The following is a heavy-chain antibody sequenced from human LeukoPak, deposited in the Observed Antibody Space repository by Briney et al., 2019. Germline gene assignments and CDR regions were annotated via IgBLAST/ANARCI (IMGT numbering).Heavy chain of an antibody. J-gene: IGHJ6*02. CDR1: GGSFSGYY. Sequence: ASETLSLTCAVYGGSFSGYYWSWIRQPPGKGLEWIGEINHSGSTNYNPSPKSRVTISVDTSKNQFSLKLSSVTAADTAVYYCARGGPSSGWYSIQPYYYYYYGMDVWGQGTTVTVSS. CDR2: INHSGST. V-gene: IGHV4-34*01. D-gene: IGHD6-19*01. CDR3: ARGGPSSGWYSIQPYYYYYYGMDV.